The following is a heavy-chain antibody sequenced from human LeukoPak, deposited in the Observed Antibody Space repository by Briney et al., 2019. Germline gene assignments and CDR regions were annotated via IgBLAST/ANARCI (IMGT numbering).Heavy chain of an antibody. CDR3: ARLGYSSGTKWDFYYYYMDV. D-gene: IGHD6-19*01. V-gene: IGHV5-51*01. J-gene: IGHJ6*03. CDR2: LYPGDSDT. Sequence: GQSLKISRKGSGYSFTSYWSGWLRQMPRKGLEWLGLLYPGDSDTRYSPSFQGQVTIAADKSISTAYLQWSSLKASDTAMHYCARLGYSSGTKWDFYYYYMDVWGKGTTVTVSS. CDR1: GYSFTSYW.